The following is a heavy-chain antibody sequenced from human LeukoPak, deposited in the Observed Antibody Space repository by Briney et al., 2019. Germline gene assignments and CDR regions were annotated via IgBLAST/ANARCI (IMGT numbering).Heavy chain of an antibody. D-gene: IGHD2/OR15-2a*01. J-gene: IGHJ3*02. CDR1: GDIFSKYG. Sequence: GSSVKVSCKASGDIFSKYGISWVRQAPGQGLEWMGGFDPEDGETIYAQKFQGRVTMTEDTSTDTAYMELSSLRSEDTAVYYCATPPLHHGVFSTGAFDIWGQGTMVTVSS. CDR2: FDPEDGET. CDR3: ATPPLHHGVFSTGAFDI. V-gene: IGHV1-24*01.